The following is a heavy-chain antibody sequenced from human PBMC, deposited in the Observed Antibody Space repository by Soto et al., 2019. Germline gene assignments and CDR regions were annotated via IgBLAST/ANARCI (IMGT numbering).Heavy chain of an antibody. D-gene: IGHD3-22*01. Sequence: ASVKVSCKASGYTFTGYYMHWVRQAPGQGLEWMGWINPNSGGTNYAQKFQGWVTMTRDTSISTAYMKLSRLRSDDTAVYYCARSYYDSSGYGYYFDYWGQGTLVTVSS. CDR2: INPNSGGT. V-gene: IGHV1-2*04. CDR3: ARSYYDSSGYGYYFDY. J-gene: IGHJ4*02. CDR1: GYTFTGYY.